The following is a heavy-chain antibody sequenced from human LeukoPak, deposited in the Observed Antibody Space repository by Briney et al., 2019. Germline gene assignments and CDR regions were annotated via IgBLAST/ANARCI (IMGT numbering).Heavy chain of an antibody. J-gene: IGHJ3*02. CDR1: GGSISCYY. V-gene: IGHV4-59*08. CDR3: ARRKDYGDYEDAFDI. CDR2: IYYSGST. D-gene: IGHD4-17*01. Sequence: PSETLSLTFIVSGGSISCYYWSWLRQPAGKGLDWIGYIYYSGSTNYNPSLKSRVTISVDTSKNQFSLKLSSVTAADTAVYYCARRKDYGDYEDAFDIWGQGTMVTVSS.